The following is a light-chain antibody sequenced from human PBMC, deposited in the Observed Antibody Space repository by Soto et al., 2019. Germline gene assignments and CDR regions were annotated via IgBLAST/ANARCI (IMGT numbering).Light chain of an antibody. CDR3: QQYNRYSWT. V-gene: IGKV1-5*01. CDR2: DAS. Sequence: DIQMTQSPSTLSASVVDRVTITLRASQSISSWVAWYQQTPRTATQLLIYDASSLASGVPSSFSGSASATDFPLTISRLQPDDFATYYRQQYNRYSWTFGQGTKVDI. J-gene: IGKJ1*01. CDR1: QSISSW.